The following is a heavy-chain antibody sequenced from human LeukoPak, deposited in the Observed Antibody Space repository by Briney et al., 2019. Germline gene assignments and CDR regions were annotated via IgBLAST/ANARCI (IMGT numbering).Heavy chain of an antibody. V-gene: IGHV3-74*01. D-gene: IGHD3-16*02. CDR2: INSDGSST. CDR3: ARDVYDYVWGSYRHNWSDP. CDR1: GFTFSSYW. J-gene: IGHJ5*02. Sequence: HPGGSLRLSCAASGFTFSSYWMHWVRQAPGKGLVWVSHINSDGSSTSYADSVKGRFTISSDNAKNTLYLQMNSLRAEDTAVYYCARDVYDYVWGSYRHNWSDPWGQGTLVTVSS.